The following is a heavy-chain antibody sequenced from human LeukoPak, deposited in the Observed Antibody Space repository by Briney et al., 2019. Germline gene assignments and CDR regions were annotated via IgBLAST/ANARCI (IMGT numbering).Heavy chain of an antibody. V-gene: IGHV3-21*01. Sequence: GGSLRLSCAASGFTFSSYSMNWGPQAPGKGLEWVSSISSSSSYIYYADSVKGRFTISRDNAKNSLYLQMNSLRAEDTAVYYCARVSGYAFDIWGQGTMVTVSS. CDR1: GFTFSSYS. J-gene: IGHJ3*02. CDR2: ISSSSSYI. CDR3: ARVSGYAFDI.